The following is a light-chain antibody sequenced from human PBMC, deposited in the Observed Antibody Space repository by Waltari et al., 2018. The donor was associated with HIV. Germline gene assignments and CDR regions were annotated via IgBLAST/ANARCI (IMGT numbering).Light chain of an antibody. CDR1: SSNIGAGHD. Sequence: QSVLTQPPSVSGAPGQRVTISCTGNSSNIGAGHDVHWYRKLPGTAPKFLISGHNFRPSGVPDLCSGSKSGTSASLVITGLQADDEAVYYCHCTDSSLMGPVVFGGGTKLTVL. CDR3: HCTDSSLMGPVV. V-gene: IGLV1-40*01. J-gene: IGLJ2*01. CDR2: GHN.